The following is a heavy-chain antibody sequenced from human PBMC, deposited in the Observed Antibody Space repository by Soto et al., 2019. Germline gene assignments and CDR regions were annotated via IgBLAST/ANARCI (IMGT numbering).Heavy chain of an antibody. D-gene: IGHD3-22*01. CDR1: GYTLTELS. CDR3: ATDLFYYDISDPFDY. CDR2: FDPEDGET. J-gene: IGHJ4*02. V-gene: IGHV1-24*01. Sequence: RASVKVSCRVSGYTLTELSMHWVRQAPGKGLEWMGGFDPEDGETIYAQKFQGRVTMTEDTSTDTAYMELSSLRSEDTAVYYCATDLFYYDISDPFDYWGQGTLVTVSS.